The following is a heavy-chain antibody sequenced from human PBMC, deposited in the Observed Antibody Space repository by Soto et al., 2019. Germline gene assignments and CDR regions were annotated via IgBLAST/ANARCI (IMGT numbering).Heavy chain of an antibody. CDR3: AREVTVDSGWSRELDY. D-gene: IGHD6-19*01. V-gene: IGHV4-4*07. CDR1: GGSISSYY. J-gene: IGHJ4*02. CDR2: IYTSGST. Sequence: SETLSLTCTVSGGSISSYYWSWIRQPAGKGLEWIGRIYTSGSTNYNPSLKSRVAMSVDTSKNQFSLKLSSVTAADTAVYYCAREVTVDSGWSRELDYWGQGTLVTVSS.